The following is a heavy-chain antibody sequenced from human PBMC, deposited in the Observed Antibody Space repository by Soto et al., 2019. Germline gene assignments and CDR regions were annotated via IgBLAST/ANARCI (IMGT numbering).Heavy chain of an antibody. V-gene: IGHV4-59*08. J-gene: IGHJ3*02. D-gene: IGHD6-13*01. Sequence: QVQLQESGPGLVKPSETLSLTCTVSGGSISSYYWSWIRQPPGKGLEWIGYIYYSGSTNYNPSLKSRVTISVDTSKNQFSLKLSSVTAADTAVYYCARRYSSAFDIWGQGNMVTVSS. CDR2: IYYSGST. CDR1: GGSISSYY. CDR3: ARRYSSAFDI.